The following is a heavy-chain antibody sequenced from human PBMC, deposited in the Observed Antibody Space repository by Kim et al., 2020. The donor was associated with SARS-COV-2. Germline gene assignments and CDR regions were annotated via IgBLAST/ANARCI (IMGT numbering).Heavy chain of an antibody. CDR2: IYHSGST. J-gene: IGHJ5*02. V-gene: IGHV4-4*02. Sequence: SETLSLTCAVSGGSISSTNWWSWVRQPPGKGLEWIGEIYHSGSTNYNPSLKSRVTISLDKSKNQFSLKLSSVTAADTAVYYCARYIARNWFDPWGQGTLVTVSS. CDR1: GGSISSTNW. D-gene: IGHD2-15*01. CDR3: ARYIARNWFDP.